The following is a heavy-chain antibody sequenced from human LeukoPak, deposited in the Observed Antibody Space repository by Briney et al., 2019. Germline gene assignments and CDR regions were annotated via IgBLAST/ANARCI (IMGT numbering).Heavy chain of an antibody. CDR1: GGSINNYY. D-gene: IGHD4-17*01. CDR3: ARGGDYGDLRYFDY. Sequence: SETLSLTCTVSGGSINNYYWSWIRQPPGKGLEWIGYIYYRGSTNYNPSLKSRVTFSVDTSKNQFSLKLNSMTAADTAVYYCARGGDYGDLRYFDYWGQGTLVTVSS. V-gene: IGHV4-59*01. CDR2: IYYRGST. J-gene: IGHJ4*02.